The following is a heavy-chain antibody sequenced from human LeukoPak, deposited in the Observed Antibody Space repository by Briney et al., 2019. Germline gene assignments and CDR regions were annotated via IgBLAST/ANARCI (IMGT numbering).Heavy chain of an antibody. Sequence: GKSLRLSCAASGFTFSSYAMSWVRQAPGKGLEWVSAISGSGGSTYYADSVKGRFTISRDNSKNTLYLQMNSLRAEDTAVYYCAKDMVVATTPDAFDIWGQGTMVTVSS. CDR2: ISGSGGST. CDR3: AKDMVVATTPDAFDI. D-gene: IGHD5-12*01. J-gene: IGHJ3*02. CDR1: GFTFSSYA. V-gene: IGHV3-23*01.